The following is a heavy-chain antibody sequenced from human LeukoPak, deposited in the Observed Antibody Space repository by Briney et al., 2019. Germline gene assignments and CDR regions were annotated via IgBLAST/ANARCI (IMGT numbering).Heavy chain of an antibody. J-gene: IGHJ4*02. CDR3: ARRGRDYDFWSAEDLSGYYFDY. V-gene: IGHV4-39*01. CDR1: GGSISSSSYY. CDR2: IYYSGST. D-gene: IGHD3-3*01. Sequence: PSETLSLTCTVSGGSISSSSYYWGWIRQPPGKGLEWIGSIYYSGSTYYNPSLKSRVTISVDTSKNQFSLKLSSVTAADTAVYYCARRGRDYDFWSAEDLSGYYFDYWGQGTLVTVSS.